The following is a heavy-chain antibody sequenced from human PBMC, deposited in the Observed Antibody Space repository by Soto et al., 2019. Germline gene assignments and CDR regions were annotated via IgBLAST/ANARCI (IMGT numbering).Heavy chain of an antibody. Sequence: SETLSLTCTVSGDSISSSGYFWGWIRQHPGKGLEYIGYIYYSGGPYYNPSLKSRVTISVDASNIQFSLKLSSVTAADTAIYYCARSTTALAFDIWGQGTMVTVSS. CDR1: GDSISSSGYF. V-gene: IGHV4-31*03. CDR2: IYYSGGP. J-gene: IGHJ3*02. CDR3: ARSTTALAFDI.